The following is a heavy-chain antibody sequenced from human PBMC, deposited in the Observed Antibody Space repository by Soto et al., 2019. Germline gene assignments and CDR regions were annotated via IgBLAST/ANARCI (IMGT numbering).Heavy chain of an antibody. Sequence: PSETLSLTCAVSGGSISSSNWWSWVRQPPGKGLEWIGEIYHSGSTNYNPSLKSRVTISVDKSKNQFSLKLSSVTAADTAVYYCARVQRFGAYYYGMDVWGQGTTVTVSS. J-gene: IGHJ6*02. CDR1: GGSISSSNW. CDR2: IYHSGST. CDR3: ARVQRFGAYYYGMDV. V-gene: IGHV4-4*02. D-gene: IGHD3-10*01.